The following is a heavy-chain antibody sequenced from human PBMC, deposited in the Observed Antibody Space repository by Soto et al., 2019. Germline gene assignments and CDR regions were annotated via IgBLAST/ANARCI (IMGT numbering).Heavy chain of an antibody. D-gene: IGHD6-19*01. V-gene: IGHV3-74*01. J-gene: IGHJ4*02. CDR1: GFTFSSYW. CDR3: AVAVAGPTPIGY. CDR2: INSDGSST. Sequence: EVQLVESGGGLVQPGGSLRLSCAASGFTFSSYWMHWVRQAPGKGLVWVSRINSDGSSTSYADSVKGRFTISRDNAKNPLYLQMNSLRAEDPAVYYCAVAVAGPTPIGYWGQGTLVTVSS.